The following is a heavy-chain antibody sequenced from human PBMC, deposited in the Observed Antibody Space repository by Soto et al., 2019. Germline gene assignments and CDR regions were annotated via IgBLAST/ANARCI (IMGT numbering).Heavy chain of an antibody. V-gene: IGHV1-3*01. CDR2: INAGNGNT. CDR3: ARVVDYGDTSNWFDP. D-gene: IGHD4-17*01. Sequence: QVQLVQSGAEVKKPGASVKVSCKASGYTFTSYAMHWVRQAPGQRLEWMGWINAGNGNTKYSQKFQGRVTITRDTSASTGYMELSSLRSEDTAVYYCARVVDYGDTSNWFDPWGQGTLVTVSS. CDR1: GYTFTSYA. J-gene: IGHJ5*02.